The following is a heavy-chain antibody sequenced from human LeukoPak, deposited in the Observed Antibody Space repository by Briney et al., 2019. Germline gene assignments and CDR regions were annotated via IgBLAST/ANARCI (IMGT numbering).Heavy chain of an antibody. V-gene: IGHV3-23*01. J-gene: IGHJ4*02. D-gene: IGHD1-1*01. CDR1: GFAFSSHA. Sequence: GGSLRLSCAASGFAFSSHAMCWVRQAPGKGLEWVSSIDISGGSTYYADSEEGRFTISRDNSKNTLYLQMNGLRVEDTALYYCANEVRPNDYWGQGTLVTVSS. CDR2: IDISGGST. CDR3: ANEVRPNDY.